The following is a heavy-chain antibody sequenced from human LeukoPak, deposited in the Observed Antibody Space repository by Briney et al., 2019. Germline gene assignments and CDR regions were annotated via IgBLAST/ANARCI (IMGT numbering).Heavy chain of an antibody. V-gene: IGHV4-34*01. J-gene: IGHJ4*02. CDR3: ARGGRYSYGLRY. CDR2: INHSGST. CDR1: GFTFSDFH. D-gene: IGHD5-18*01. Sequence: GSLRLFCAASGFTFSDFHMSWIRQPPGKGLEWIGEINHSGSTNYNPSLKSRVTISVDTSKNQFSLKLSSVTAADTAVYYCARGGRYSYGLRYWGQGTLVTVSS.